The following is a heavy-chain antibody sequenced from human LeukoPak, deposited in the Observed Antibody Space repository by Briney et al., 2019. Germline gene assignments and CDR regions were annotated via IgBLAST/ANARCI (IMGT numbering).Heavy chain of an antibody. Sequence: GGSLRLSCAASGFTFSSYAMHWVRQAPGKGLEWVAVISYDGSNKYYADSVKGRFTISRDNSKNTLYLQMNSLRAEDTAVYYYARSYSSSTTDAFDIWGQGTMVTVSS. D-gene: IGHD6-6*01. J-gene: IGHJ3*02. CDR2: ISYDGSNK. CDR1: GFTFSSYA. CDR3: ARSYSSSTTDAFDI. V-gene: IGHV3-30*04.